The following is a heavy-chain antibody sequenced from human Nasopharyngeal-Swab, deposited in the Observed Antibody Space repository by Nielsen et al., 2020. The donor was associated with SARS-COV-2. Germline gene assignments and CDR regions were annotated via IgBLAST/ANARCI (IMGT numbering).Heavy chain of an antibody. Sequence: SLKISCAASGFTFDDYAMHWVRQAPGKGLEWVSGISWNSGSIGYADSVKGRFTISRDNAKNSLYLQMNSLRAEDTALYYCAKYCAPYSSGYDYWGQGTLVTVSS. V-gene: IGHV3-9*01. CDR1: GFTFDDYA. D-gene: IGHD6-19*01. J-gene: IGHJ4*02. CDR3: AKYCAPYSSGYDY. CDR2: ISWNSGSI.